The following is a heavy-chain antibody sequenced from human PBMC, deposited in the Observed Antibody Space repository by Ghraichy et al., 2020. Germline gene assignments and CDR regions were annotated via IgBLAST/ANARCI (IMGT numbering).Heavy chain of an antibody. J-gene: IGHJ6*02. CDR1: GFTFGSHA. D-gene: IGHD3-16*01. V-gene: IGHV3-30*04. Sequence: GESLNISCAASGFTFGSHAMHWVRQAPGKGLEWLAGISYDGENKYHGDSVKGRLTISRDNSRNTLYLHVSGLRPEDTAVYFCAKSIQRGYGGSIPDVTDVWGQGTTVTVSS. CDR2: ISYDGENK. CDR3: AKSIQRGYGGSIPDVTDV.